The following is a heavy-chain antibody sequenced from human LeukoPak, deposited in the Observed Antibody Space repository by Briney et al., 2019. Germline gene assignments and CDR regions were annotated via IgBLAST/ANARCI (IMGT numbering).Heavy chain of an antibody. J-gene: IGHJ4*02. Sequence: VASVKVSCKASGYTSTSYYMHWVRQAPGQGLEWMGIINPSGGSTSYAQKFQGRVTMTRDMSTSTVYMELGSLRSEDTAVYYCARAQYTVVPAASFDYWGQGTLVTVSS. CDR3: ARAQYTVVPAASFDY. V-gene: IGHV1-46*01. CDR1: GYTSTSYY. CDR2: INPSGGST. D-gene: IGHD2-2*01.